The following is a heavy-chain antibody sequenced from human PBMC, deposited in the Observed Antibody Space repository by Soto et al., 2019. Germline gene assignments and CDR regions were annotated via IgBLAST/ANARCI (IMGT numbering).Heavy chain of an antibody. CDR1: VFTCEDYS. Sequence: SLRLSCVASVFTCEDYSLHWVRQVPGKGLEWVAGISGNSGSSGYADSVRGRFTVSRDNAKNSLFLQMSSLSPEDTALYYCTKRRSARPGFDAFDLWGQGTMVTVSS. CDR2: ISGNSGSS. V-gene: IGHV3-9*01. D-gene: IGHD3-10*01. J-gene: IGHJ3*01. CDR3: TKRRSARPGFDAFDL.